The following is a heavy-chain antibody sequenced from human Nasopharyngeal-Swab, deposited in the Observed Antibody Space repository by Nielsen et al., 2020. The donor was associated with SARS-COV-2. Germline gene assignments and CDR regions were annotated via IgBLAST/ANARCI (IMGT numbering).Heavy chain of an antibody. V-gene: IGHV3-30*03. CDR2: ITSGGRTQ. D-gene: IGHD3-3*01. CDR1: GFTFRNHG. J-gene: IGHJ6*03. Sequence: GGSLRLSCAASGFTFRNHGMHWVRQAPGKGLEWVGIITSGGRTQVYADSVEGRFTISRDDAKNSLYLQMNSLRAEDTAVYYCASGRFLEWGDYYYMDVWGKGTTVTVSS. CDR3: ASGRFLEWGDYYYMDV.